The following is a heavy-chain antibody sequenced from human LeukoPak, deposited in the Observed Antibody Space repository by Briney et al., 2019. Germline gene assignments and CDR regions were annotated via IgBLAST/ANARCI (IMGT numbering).Heavy chain of an antibody. J-gene: IGHJ4*02. CDR2: IYYSGST. V-gene: IGHV4-59*01. Sequence: SETLSLTCTVSDGSISSYYWSWIRQPPGKGLEWIGYIYYSGSTNYNPSLKSRVTISVDTSKNQFSLKLSSVTAADTAVYYCARGGRGYYGSGTPGYYFDYWGQGTLVTVSS. D-gene: IGHD3-10*01. CDR1: DGSISSYY. CDR3: ARGGRGYYGSGTPGYYFDY.